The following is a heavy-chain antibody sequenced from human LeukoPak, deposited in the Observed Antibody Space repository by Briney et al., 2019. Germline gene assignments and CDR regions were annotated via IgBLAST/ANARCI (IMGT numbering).Heavy chain of an antibody. J-gene: IGHJ4*02. CDR1: GFNFNAAW. CDR3: SWEMDGSFGRRLEN. CDR2: LKSKGSSGTT. V-gene: IGHV3-15*01. Sequence: GGSLRLSCAASGFNFNAAWMSWVRQTPGKGLEWIGRLKSKGSSGTTDYAAPVKGRFAISRDDSKNTLYLQMNSLKIEDTAVYFCSWEMDGSFGRRLENWGQGTLVTVAS. D-gene: IGHD3-10*01.